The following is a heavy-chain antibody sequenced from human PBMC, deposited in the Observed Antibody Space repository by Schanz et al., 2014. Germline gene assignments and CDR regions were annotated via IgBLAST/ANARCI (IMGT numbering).Heavy chain of an antibody. CDR1: GFAFSSYG. CDR2: ISGSGGST. V-gene: IGHV3-23*01. J-gene: IGHJ5*02. Sequence: EVQLLESGGGLVQPGGSLRLSCLASGFAFSSYGMSWVRQAPGKGLEWVSAISGSGGSTYYADSVKGRFTISRDNSKNTLYLQMNSLRAEDTAVYYCARPALWFGDNCFDPWGQGTLVTVSS. CDR3: ARPALWFGDNCFDP. D-gene: IGHD3-10*01.